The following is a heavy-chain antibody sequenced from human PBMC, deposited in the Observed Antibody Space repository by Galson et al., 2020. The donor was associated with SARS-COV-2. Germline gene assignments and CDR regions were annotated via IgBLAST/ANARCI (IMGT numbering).Heavy chain of an antibody. Sequence: SETLSLTCTVSGGSISSGSYYWSWIRQPAGKGLEWIGRIYTSGSTNYNPSLKSRVTISVDTSKNQFSLKLSSVTAADTVVYYCASGIRLDFWSGPNFYYWGQGTLVTVSS. J-gene: IGHJ4*02. V-gene: IGHV4-61*02. CDR1: GGSISSGSYY. D-gene: IGHD3-3*01. CDR3: ASGIRLDFWSGPNFYY. CDR2: IYTSGST.